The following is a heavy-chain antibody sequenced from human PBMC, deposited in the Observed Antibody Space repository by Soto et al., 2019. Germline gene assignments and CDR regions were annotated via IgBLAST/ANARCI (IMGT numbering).Heavy chain of an antibody. D-gene: IGHD6-13*01. V-gene: IGHV3-7*01. CDR1: GFTFSSFW. CDR3: ARLRYSSSWNWFDS. J-gene: IGHJ5*01. CDR2: IKQDGGDN. Sequence: EVQLVESGGGLVQPGGSLRLSCAASGFTFSSFWMSWVRQAPGKGLEWVANIKQDGGDNYYVDSVRGRFTISRDNAKNSLYLQMNSLRAEDTAVYYRARLRYSSSWNWFDSWGQGTLATVSS.